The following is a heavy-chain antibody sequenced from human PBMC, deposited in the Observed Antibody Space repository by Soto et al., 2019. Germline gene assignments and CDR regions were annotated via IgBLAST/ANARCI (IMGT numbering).Heavy chain of an antibody. J-gene: IGHJ4*02. D-gene: IGHD4-17*01. Sequence: SVKVSCKASGGTFSSYTISWVRQAPGQGLEWMGRIIPILGIANYAQKFQGRVTITADKSTSTAYMELSSLRSEDTAVYYCARVPSRHTVTTSDWGQGTLVTVSS. V-gene: IGHV1-69*02. CDR1: GGTFSSYT. CDR2: IIPILGIA. CDR3: ARVPSRHTVTTSD.